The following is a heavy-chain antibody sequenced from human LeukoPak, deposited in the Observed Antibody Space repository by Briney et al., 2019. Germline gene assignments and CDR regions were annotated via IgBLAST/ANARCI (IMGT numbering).Heavy chain of an antibody. Sequence: SETLSLTCAVSGGSISSSNWCRLLRQPPEERVWWIGKINHSGSTYYNPSMESRVTISVDTSKNQFSLKLTSVTAADTTVYYCARGSKVVTTIPRPGWYFDLWGRGTLVTVSS. CDR1: GGSISSSNW. J-gene: IGHJ2*01. CDR2: INHSGST. D-gene: IGHD2-21*02. CDR3: ARGSKVVTTIPRPGWYFDL. V-gene: IGHV4-4*02.